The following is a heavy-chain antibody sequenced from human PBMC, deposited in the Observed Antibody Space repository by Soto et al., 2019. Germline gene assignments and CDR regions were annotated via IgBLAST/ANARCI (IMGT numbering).Heavy chain of an antibody. CDR1: GFTFRWFG. V-gene: IGHV3-30*18. D-gene: IGHD3-10*01. J-gene: IGHJ4*02. CDR3: AKGEVRGIIPSYFDY. Sequence: GGSLRLSCAGSGFTFRWFGMDWVRQAPGKGLEWVARISNDGSNEYYVDSVKGRFTISRDNSKNTLYLQMDSLRAEDTAVYYCAKGEVRGIIPSYFDYWGLGTLVTVSS. CDR2: ISNDGSNE.